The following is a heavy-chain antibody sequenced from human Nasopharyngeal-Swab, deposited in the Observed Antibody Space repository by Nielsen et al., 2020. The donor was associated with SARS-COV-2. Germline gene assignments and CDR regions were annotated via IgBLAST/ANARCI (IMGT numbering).Heavy chain of an antibody. D-gene: IGHD2-21*02. J-gene: IGHJ4*02. CDR1: GFVFSGSA. Sequence: GESLKISYAASGFVFSGSAMHWVRQAPGKGLEWVGRIGDKDHNYATTYGASVKGRFTISRDDSKNTAFLQMDSLKTEDTALYYCTTDFYFDYWGQGTLVTVSS. V-gene: IGHV3-73*01. CDR2: IGDKDHNYAT. CDR3: TTDFYFDY.